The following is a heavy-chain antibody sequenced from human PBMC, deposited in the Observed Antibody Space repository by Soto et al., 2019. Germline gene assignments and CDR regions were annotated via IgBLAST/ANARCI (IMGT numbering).Heavy chain of an antibody. Sequence: QVQLVQSGGEVKKTGASVKVSCKASGYTFTSSGISWVRQAPGQGLEWMGWTSAYNGNTNYAQKLQGRVTMPTDTSTSTAYMELRSLRSDDTAVYYCARDSSGRANFDYWGQGTLVTVSS. J-gene: IGHJ4*02. CDR1: GYTFTSSG. D-gene: IGHD6-19*01. CDR2: TSAYNGNT. CDR3: ARDSSGRANFDY. V-gene: IGHV1-18*01.